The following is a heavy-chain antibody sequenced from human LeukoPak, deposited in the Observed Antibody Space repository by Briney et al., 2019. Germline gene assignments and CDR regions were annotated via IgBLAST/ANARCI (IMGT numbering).Heavy chain of an antibody. CDR3: ARDLAAGYDYVWGSYRYSGNWFDP. CDR1: GYTFTSYG. CDR2: ISAYNGNT. Sequence: ASVKVSCKASGYTFTSYGISWVRQAPGQGLEWMGWISAYNGNTNYAQKLQGRVTMTTDTSTSTAYMELRSLRSDDTAVYYCARDLAAGYDYVWGSYRYSGNWFDPWGQGTLVTVSS. J-gene: IGHJ5*02. D-gene: IGHD3-16*02. V-gene: IGHV1-18*01.